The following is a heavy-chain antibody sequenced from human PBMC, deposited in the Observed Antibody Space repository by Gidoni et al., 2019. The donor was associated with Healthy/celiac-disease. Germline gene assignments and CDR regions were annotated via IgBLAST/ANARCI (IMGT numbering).Heavy chain of an antibody. CDR2: IYYSGST. D-gene: IGHD5-18*01. J-gene: IGHJ4*02. V-gene: IGHV4-59*01. Sequence: QVQLQESGPGLVKPSETLSLTCTVSGGSIRSYDWSWIRQPPGKGLEWIGYIYYSGSTNYNPSLKSRVTISVDTSKNQFSLKLSSVTAADTAVYYCARSSGYSYGYSYFDYWGQGTLVTVSS. CDR1: GGSIRSYD. CDR3: ARSSGYSYGYSYFDY.